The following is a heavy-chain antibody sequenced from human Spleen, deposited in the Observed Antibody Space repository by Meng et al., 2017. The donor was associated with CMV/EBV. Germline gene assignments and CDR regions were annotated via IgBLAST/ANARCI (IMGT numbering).Heavy chain of an antibody. D-gene: IGHD2-2*02. CDR1: GGSSRSYY. Sequence: SETLSLTCAVYGGSSRSYYWPWIRQPPGKGLEWVWEVIHGGTTNYHPYLKNRVTMSVDTSRNQVSLKLRAVTAAATDVSYCAGDVGALTSCYTCYYYGMDVWGQGTTVTVSS. CDR3: AGDVGALTSCYTCYYYGMDV. CDR2: VIHGGTT. J-gene: IGHJ6*02. V-gene: IGHV4-34*12.